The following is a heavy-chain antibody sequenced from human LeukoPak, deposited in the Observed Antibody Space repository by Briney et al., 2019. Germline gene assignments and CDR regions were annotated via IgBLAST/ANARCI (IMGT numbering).Heavy chain of an antibody. V-gene: IGHV3-30*02. CDR1: GLTFSYYG. CDR2: IRYDGSSK. CDR3: AKDVVGAIDY. Sequence: GGSLRLSCAASGLTFSYYGMHWVRQAPGKGLEWVAFIRYDGSSKYFADSVKGRFTISRDNSENTLYLQMNSLRAEDTAVYYCAKDVVGAIDYWGQGTLVTVSS. J-gene: IGHJ4*02. D-gene: IGHD1-26*01.